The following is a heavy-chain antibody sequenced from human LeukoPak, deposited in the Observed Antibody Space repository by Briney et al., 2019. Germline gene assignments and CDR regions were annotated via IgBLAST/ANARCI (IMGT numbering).Heavy chain of an antibody. D-gene: IGHD4-17*01. Sequence: GRSLRLSYAASGFTFSSYGMHWVRQAPGKGLEWVAVIWYDGSNKYYADSVKGRFTISRDNSKNTLYLQMNSLRAEDTAVYYCAKNGDYRSYYYYYYMDVWGKGTTVTVSS. CDR2: IWYDGSNK. J-gene: IGHJ6*03. CDR3: AKNGDYRSYYYYYYMDV. CDR1: GFTFSSYG. V-gene: IGHV3-33*06.